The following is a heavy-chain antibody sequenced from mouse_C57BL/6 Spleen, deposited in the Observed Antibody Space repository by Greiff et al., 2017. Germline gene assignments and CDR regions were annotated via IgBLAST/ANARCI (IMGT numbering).Heavy chain of an antibody. CDR2: IYPGAGDT. CDR1: GYAFSSSW. D-gene: IGHD2-4*01. V-gene: IGHV1-82*01. Sequence: QVQLQQSGPELVKPGASVKISCKASGYAFSSSWMNWVKQRPGKGLEWIGRIYPGAGDTNYNGKFKGKATLTADKSSSTAYMQLSSLTSEDSAVXFCARVYYDYDGAMDYWGQGTSVTVSS. CDR3: ARVYYDYDGAMDY. J-gene: IGHJ4*01.